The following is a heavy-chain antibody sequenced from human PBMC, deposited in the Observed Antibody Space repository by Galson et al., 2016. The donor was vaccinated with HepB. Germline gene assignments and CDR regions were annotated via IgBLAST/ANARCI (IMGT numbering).Heavy chain of an antibody. V-gene: IGHV4-4*02. CDR3: ARASIIPGARMIFDP. CDR1: GASISDSNW. D-gene: IGHD2-2*01. CDR2: IYHTGTS. J-gene: IGHJ5*02. Sequence: LSLTCAVSGASISDSNWWTWVRQVPGKGLEWIGEIYHTGTSNNNPFLSSRFTLSVDKSRNQFPLNLTSVTAADTAVYYCARASIIPGARMIFDPWGQGTLVTVSS.